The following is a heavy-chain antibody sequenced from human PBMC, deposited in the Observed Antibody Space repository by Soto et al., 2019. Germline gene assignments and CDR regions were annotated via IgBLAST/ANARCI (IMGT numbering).Heavy chain of an antibody. CDR3: AKDTRYTMVRGVGYGMDV. CDR2: IYPGDSDT. V-gene: IGHV5-51*01. J-gene: IGHJ6*02. D-gene: IGHD3-10*01. Sequence: PGESLKISCKGSGYSFTNYWIGWVRQMPGKGLEWMGIIYPGDSDTKYSPSLQGQVSISADTSISTAYLQWTSLKASDTAVYYCAKDTRYTMVRGVGYGMDVWGQGTTVTVSS. CDR1: GYSFTNYW.